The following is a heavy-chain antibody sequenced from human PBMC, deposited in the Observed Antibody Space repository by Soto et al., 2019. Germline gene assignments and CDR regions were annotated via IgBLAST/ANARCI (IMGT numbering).Heavy chain of an antibody. J-gene: IGHJ6*02. CDR3: AKVRYSSPMGYYYGMDV. CDR1: RVAFSKFI. V-gene: IGHV1-69*01. Sequence: QAQLEQSGGEVKKPGSSVKVSCKASRVAFSKFIVTWVRQAPGLGLEWVGVIIPIFGTANYGQKFQGRITITADESTSTSYMEVNNLRAEDTSVYYCAKVRYSSPMGYYYGMDVLGQGTTVTVSS. CDR2: IIPIFGTA. D-gene: IGHD6-19*01.